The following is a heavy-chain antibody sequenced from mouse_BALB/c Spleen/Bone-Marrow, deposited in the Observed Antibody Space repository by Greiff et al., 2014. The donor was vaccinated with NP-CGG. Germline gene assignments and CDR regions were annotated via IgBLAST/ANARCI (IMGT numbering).Heavy chain of an antibody. CDR2: ISSGGGNT. D-gene: IGHD2-14*01. Sequence: EVQLVESGGGLVKPGGSLKLSCAASGFTFSSYTMSWVRQTPEKRLEWVATISSGGGNTYYPDSMKGRFTISRDNAKNNLYLQMSSLRSEDTALYYCARAYYRYPFDYWGQGTTLTASS. CDR3: ARAYYRYPFDY. J-gene: IGHJ2*01. V-gene: IGHV5-9*03. CDR1: GFTFSSYT.